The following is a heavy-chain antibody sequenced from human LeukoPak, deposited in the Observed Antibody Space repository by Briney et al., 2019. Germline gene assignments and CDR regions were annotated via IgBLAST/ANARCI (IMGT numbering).Heavy chain of an antibody. CDR2: IYYSGST. Sequence: SETLSLTCTVSGGSISSYYWSWIRQPPGKGLEWIGYIYYSGSTNYNPSLKSRVTISVDTSKNQFSLKLSSVTAADTAVYYCAREVSTVTTWYWFDPWGQGTLVTVSS. CDR3: AREVSTVTTWYWFDP. J-gene: IGHJ5*02. CDR1: GGSISSYY. V-gene: IGHV4-59*01. D-gene: IGHD4-17*01.